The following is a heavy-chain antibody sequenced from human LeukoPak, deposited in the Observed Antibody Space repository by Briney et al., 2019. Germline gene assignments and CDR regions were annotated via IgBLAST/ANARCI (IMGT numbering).Heavy chain of an antibody. CDR1: GYTLTELS. J-gene: IGHJ5*02. Sequence: ASVKVSRKVSGYTLTELSMHWVRQAPGKGLEWVGGFDPEDGETIYAQKFQVRVTMTEDTSTDTAYMELRSLRSEDTAVYYCATGYCSSTSCYLHWFDPWGQGTLVTVSS. CDR3: ATGYCSSTSCYLHWFDP. D-gene: IGHD2-2*01. V-gene: IGHV1-24*01. CDR2: FDPEDGET.